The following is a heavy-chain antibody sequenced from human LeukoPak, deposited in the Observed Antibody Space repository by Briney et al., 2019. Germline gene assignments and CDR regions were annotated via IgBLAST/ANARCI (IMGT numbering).Heavy chain of an antibody. CDR3: AKTYIAARPRGAFDI. CDR2: ISSSSSYI. D-gene: IGHD6-6*01. Sequence: GGSLRLSCAASGFTFSSYSMNWVRQAPGKGLEWVSSISSSSSYIYYADSVKGRFTISRDNAKNSLYLQMNTLRAEDTAVYYCAKTYIAARPRGAFDIWGQGTMLTVPS. J-gene: IGHJ3*02. V-gene: IGHV3-21*01. CDR1: GFTFSSYS.